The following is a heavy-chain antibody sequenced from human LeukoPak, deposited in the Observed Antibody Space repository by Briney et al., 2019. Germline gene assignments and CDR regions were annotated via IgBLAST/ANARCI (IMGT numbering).Heavy chain of an antibody. V-gene: IGHV1-2*02. CDR1: GYTFTGYY. CDR3: ARVRITMVRGVNSNWFDP. CDR2: INPNSGGT. Sequence: GASVKVSCKASGYTFTGYYMHWVRQAPGQGLEWMGWINPNSGGTNYAQKFQGRVTMTRDTSISTAYMEVSRLRSDDTAVYYCARVRITMVRGVNSNWFDPWGQGTLVTVSS. D-gene: IGHD3-10*01. J-gene: IGHJ5*02.